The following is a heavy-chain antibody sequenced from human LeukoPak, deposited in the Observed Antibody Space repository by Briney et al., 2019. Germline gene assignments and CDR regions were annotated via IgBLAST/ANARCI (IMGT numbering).Heavy chain of an antibody. J-gene: IGHJ4*02. D-gene: IGHD2-15*01. CDR3: ARARLGFTRGIGTNYFDY. CDR2: INPDGSTT. CDR1: GFAFRNYW. Sequence: PGGSLRLSCVASGFAFRNYWMYWVRQGPGKGLVWLSRINPDGSTTTYADSVKGRFTISRDNAKNLLYLQMNSLRAEDTAVYFCARARLGFTRGIGTNYFDYWGQGTLVTVSS. V-gene: IGHV3-74*01.